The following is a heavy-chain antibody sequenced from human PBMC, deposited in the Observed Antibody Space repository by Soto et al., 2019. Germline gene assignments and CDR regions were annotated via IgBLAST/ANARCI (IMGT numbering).Heavy chain of an antibody. CDR3: VRAPLDYYSADYFDN. Sequence: GASVKVSCKASGYTFTNNYINWVRQATGQGLEWMGWMNPYSGNTGYAQKFQGRVTMTRDNSITTAYMELSSLRSEDTAVYYCVRAPLDYYSADYFDNWGQGTLVTVSS. J-gene: IGHJ4*02. V-gene: IGHV1-8*01. D-gene: IGHD2-21*01. CDR2: MNPYSGNT. CDR1: GYTFTNNY.